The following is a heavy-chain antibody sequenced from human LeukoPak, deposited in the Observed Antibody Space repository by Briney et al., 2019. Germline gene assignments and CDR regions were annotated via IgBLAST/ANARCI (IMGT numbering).Heavy chain of an antibody. V-gene: IGHV1-18*01. Sequence: ASVKVSCKASGYTFTSYGISWVRQAPGQGLEWMGWISAYNGNTNYAQKLQGRVTMTRDTSISTAYMELSRLRSDDTAVYYCARYNTRFVNPGNTSDAFDIWGQGTMVTVSS. CDR1: GYTFTSYG. CDR3: ARYNTRFVNPGNTSDAFDI. J-gene: IGHJ3*02. D-gene: IGHD3-3*01. CDR2: ISAYNGNT.